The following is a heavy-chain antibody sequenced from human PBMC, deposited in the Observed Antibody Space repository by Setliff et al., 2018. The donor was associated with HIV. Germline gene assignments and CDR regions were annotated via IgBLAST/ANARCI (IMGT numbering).Heavy chain of an antibody. CDR1: GGSINSTSYY. V-gene: IGHV4-39*02. CDR2: IYYSGNT. D-gene: IGHD6-19*01. J-gene: IGHJ5*02. CDR3: ARDRSTGWSKDWFDT. Sequence: SETLSLTCTVSGGSINSTSYYWGWIRQPPGKGLEWIGSIYYSGNTYYNPSLKSRVTISVDTSKNQFSLKLSSVTAADPAVCHCARDRSTGWSKDWFDTWGQGTLVTVSS.